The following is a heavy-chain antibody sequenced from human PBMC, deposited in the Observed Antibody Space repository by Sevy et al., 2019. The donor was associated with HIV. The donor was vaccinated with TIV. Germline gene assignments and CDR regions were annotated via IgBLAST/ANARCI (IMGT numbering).Heavy chain of an antibody. Sequence: SETLSLTCAVYGGSFSGYYWSWIRQPPEKGLEWIGEINHSGSTNYNPSLKSRVTISVDTSKNQFSLKLSSVTAADTAVYYCARGPRLYIAAAGNNWFDPWGQGTLVTVSS. J-gene: IGHJ5*02. CDR2: INHSGST. D-gene: IGHD6-13*01. CDR3: ARGPRLYIAAAGNNWFDP. CDR1: GGSFSGYY. V-gene: IGHV4-34*01.